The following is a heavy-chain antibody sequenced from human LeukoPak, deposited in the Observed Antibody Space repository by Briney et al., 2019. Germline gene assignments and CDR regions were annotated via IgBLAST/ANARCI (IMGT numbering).Heavy chain of an antibody. V-gene: IGHV1-18*01. CDR1: GYTFTSYG. CDR2: ISVYNGNT. CDR3: ARVYNYYDTSGYYLGNYFDH. D-gene: IGHD3-22*01. Sequence: ASVKVSRKASGYTFTSYGISWVRQAPGQGLEWMGWISVYNGNTNNAQKLQGRVTMTTDTSTSTAYMELRSLRSDGTAVYYCARVYNYYDTSGYYLGNYFDHWGRGTLVTVSS. J-gene: IGHJ4*02.